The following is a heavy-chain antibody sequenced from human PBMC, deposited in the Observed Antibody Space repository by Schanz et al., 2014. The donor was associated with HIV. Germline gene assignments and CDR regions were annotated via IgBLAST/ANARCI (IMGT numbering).Heavy chain of an antibody. D-gene: IGHD5-12*01. V-gene: IGHV3-23*01. Sequence: EVQLLEFGGGLVRPGESLRLSCLASGFTFNNYAMSWVRQAPGKGLEWVSAISGGGSTNYADSVKGRFTISRDNSENTLYLQMNSLRAEDTAVYYCAKSRVYGGYDDYWGQGTLVTVSS. CDR3: AKSRVYGGYDDY. J-gene: IGHJ4*02. CDR2: ISGGGST. CDR1: GFTFNNYA.